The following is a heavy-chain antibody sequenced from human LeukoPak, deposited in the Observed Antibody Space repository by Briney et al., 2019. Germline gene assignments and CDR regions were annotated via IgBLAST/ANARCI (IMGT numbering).Heavy chain of an antibody. J-gene: IGHJ4*02. CDR3: AKDYDSGSYFFDY. V-gene: IGHV3-30*04. D-gene: IGHD3-10*01. CDR2: ISNDGSNK. Sequence: PGRSLRLSCAASGFTFSTYAIHWVRQAPGKGLEWVAVISNDGSNKYYADSVKGRFTIPRDNSKNTLYLQMNSLRTEDTAVYYCAKDYDSGSYFFDYWGQGTLVTVSS. CDR1: GFTFSTYA.